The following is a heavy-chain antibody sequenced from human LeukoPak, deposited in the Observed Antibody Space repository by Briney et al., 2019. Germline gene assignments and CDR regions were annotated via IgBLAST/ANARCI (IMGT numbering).Heavy chain of an antibody. J-gene: IGHJ4*02. CDR1: GYTFTGYY. D-gene: IGHD5-18*01. CDR2: INPNSGGT. V-gene: IGHV1-2*02. Sequence: ASVKVSCKASGYTFTGYYMHWVRQAPGQGLEWMGWINPNSGGTNYAQKFQGRVTMTRDTSISTAYMELSRLRSDDTAVYYCARSEDTAMVGYYFDYWGQGTLVTVSS. CDR3: ARSEDTAMVGYYFDY.